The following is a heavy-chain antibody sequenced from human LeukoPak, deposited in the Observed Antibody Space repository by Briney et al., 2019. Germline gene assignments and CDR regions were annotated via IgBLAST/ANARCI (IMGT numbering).Heavy chain of an antibody. V-gene: IGHV3-30*18. CDR3: AKGRSIAARRIYYYYYMDV. Sequence: GGSLRLSCAASGFTFSSYGMHWVRQAPGKGLERVAVISYDGSNKYYADSVGGRFTISRDNSKNTLYLQMNSLRAEDTAVYYCAKGRSIAARRIYYYYYMDVWGKGTTVTVSS. CDR2: ISYDGSNK. D-gene: IGHD6-6*01. CDR1: GFTFSSYG. J-gene: IGHJ6*03.